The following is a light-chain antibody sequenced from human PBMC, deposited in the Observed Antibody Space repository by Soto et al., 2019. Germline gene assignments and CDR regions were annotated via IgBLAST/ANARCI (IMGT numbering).Light chain of an antibody. CDR1: QSVSNNY. J-gene: IGKJ1*01. CDR2: GAS. CDR3: QQYGSSRRT. Sequence: EIVLTQSPGTLSLSPGERATLSCRASQSVSNNYLAWYQQKLGQAPRLLIYGASSRATGIPDRFSGSGSGTDFTLTISRLEPEDFAVYYCQQYGSSRRTFGQGTKVEIK. V-gene: IGKV3-20*01.